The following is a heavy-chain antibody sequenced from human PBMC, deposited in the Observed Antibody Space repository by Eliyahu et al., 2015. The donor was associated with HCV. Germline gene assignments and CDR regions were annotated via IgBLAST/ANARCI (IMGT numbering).Heavy chain of an antibody. V-gene: IGHV3-30*18. D-gene: IGHD3-22*01. CDR1: GFXFSSYG. J-gene: IGHJ4*02. CDR2: ISYDGSNK. CDR3: AKGKRDLGYDSSGEIDY. Sequence: QVQLVESGGGVVQPGRSLRLSCAASGFXFSSYGMXXVRQAPGKGLEWVAVISYDGSNKYYADSVKGRFTISRDNSKNTLYLQMNSLRAEDTAVYYCAKGKRDLGYDSSGEIDYWGQGTLVTVSS.